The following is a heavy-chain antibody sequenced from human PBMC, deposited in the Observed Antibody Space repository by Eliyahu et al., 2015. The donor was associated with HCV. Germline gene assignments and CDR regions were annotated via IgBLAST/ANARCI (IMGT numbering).Heavy chain of an antibody. Sequence: QVTLKESGPVLVKPTETLTLTCTVSGFSLSNARMGVSWIRQPPGKALEWLAHIFSNDEKSYSTSLKSRLTISKDTSKSQVVLTMTNMDPVDTATYYCARIRQDYGGNSGEDFYFDYWGQGTLVTVSS. V-gene: IGHV2-26*01. CDR2: IFSNDEK. D-gene: IGHD4-23*01. J-gene: IGHJ4*02. CDR3: ARIRQDYGGNSGEDFYFDY. CDR1: GFSLSNARMG.